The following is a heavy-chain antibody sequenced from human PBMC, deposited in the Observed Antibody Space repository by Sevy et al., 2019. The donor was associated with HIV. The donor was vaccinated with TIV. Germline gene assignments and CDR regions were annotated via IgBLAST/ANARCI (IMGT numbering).Heavy chain of an antibody. CDR1: GGSLRSSPYY. J-gene: IGHJ4*02. CDR3: TRRGYSGRFDF. D-gene: IGHD5-12*01. CDR2: LYQDGSS. V-gene: IGHV4-39*01. Sequence: SETLSLTCSVSGGSLRSSPYYWGWIRPPPGKGLEWIGRLYQDGSSSYIPSLKSRVTMSADTSKNQFSLGLTSVTAAETAVYYCTRRGYSGRFDFWGQGILVTVSS.